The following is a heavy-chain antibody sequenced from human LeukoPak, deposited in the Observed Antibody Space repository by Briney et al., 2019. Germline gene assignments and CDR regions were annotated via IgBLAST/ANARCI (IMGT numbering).Heavy chain of an antibody. CDR1: GFTVSSNY. Sequence: PGGSLRLSCAASGFTVSSNYMSWIRQPPGKGLEWIGEINHSGSTNYNPSLKSRVTISVDTSKNQFSLKLSSVTAADTAVYYCARINDAYCSSTSCRTPYDAFDIWGQGTMVTVSS. V-gene: IGHV4-34*01. J-gene: IGHJ3*02. CDR2: INHSGST. CDR3: ARINDAYCSSTSCRTPYDAFDI. D-gene: IGHD2-2*01.